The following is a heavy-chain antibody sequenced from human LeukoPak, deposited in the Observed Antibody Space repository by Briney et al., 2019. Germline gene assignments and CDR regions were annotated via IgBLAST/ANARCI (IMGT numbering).Heavy chain of an antibody. V-gene: IGHV4-59*01. D-gene: IGHD3-16*01. J-gene: IGHJ4*02. CDR1: GGSISSYY. Sequence: SETLSLTCTVSGGSISSYYWSWIRPPPGKGLEWIGYIYYSGSTNYNPSLKSRVTISVDTSKNQFSLKLSSVTAADTAVYYCARDVRRGLLDYWGQGTLVTVSS. CDR2: IYYSGST. CDR3: ARDVRRGLLDY.